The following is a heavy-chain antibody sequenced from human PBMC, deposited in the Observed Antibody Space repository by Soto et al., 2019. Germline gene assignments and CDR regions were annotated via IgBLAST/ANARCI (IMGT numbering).Heavy chain of an antibody. V-gene: IGHV3-30-3*01. CDR2: ISPAGTNR. D-gene: IGHD6-6*01. Sequence: PGGSLRLSCVASGFIFSDYAMHWARQAPGKGLEWVALISPAGTNRYYAASAKGRFTISRDNSKNTLYLQMNSLRPEDTGLYYCARENSRISPRLFQHWGHGTLVTVAS. CDR3: ARENSRISPRLFQH. J-gene: IGHJ1*01. CDR1: GFIFSDYA.